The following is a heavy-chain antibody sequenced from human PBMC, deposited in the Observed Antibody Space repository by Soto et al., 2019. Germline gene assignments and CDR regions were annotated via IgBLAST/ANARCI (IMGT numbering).Heavy chain of an antibody. J-gene: IGHJ5*02. CDR3: VRLARQGIAAAGKTRLDP. D-gene: IGHD6-13*01. CDR2: IYYSGST. V-gene: IGHV4-39*01. CDR1: CGSISSSSYY. Sequence: SETLSLTCTVSCGSISSSSYYCGWIPQPPGKGLEWIGSIYYSGSTYYNPSLKSRVTIYVDTSKNQFSLKLSSVTAADTAVYYCVRLARQGIAAAGKTRLDPWGQGTLVPVSS.